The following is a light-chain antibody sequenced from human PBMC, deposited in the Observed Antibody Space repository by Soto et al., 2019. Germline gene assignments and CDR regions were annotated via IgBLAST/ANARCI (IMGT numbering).Light chain of an antibody. CDR2: DAS. CDR3: QHYQVGQPIA. Sequence: EIVLTQSPGTLSLSPGERATLSCRASQSVGKNYLGWYQQKPGQAPRLLVYDASTRATGVPDRFSGSGSETDFTLTISRLEPEDFALYYCQHYQVGQPIAFGRGTRLE. CDR1: QSVGKNY. J-gene: IGKJ5*01. V-gene: IGKV3-20*01.